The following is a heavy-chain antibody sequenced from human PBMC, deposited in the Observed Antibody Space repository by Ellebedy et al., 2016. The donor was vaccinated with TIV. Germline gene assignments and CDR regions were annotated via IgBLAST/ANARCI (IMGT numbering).Heavy chain of an antibody. V-gene: IGHV3-48*02. CDR3: ARRGNYLGDAFDI. D-gene: IGHD1-26*01. Sequence: GGSLSLSXAASGFTFNFYSMNWVRQAAGTGLEWISYIVGTGTTTYYADSVKGRFTISRDDAKNSLYLHMNSLRDEDTAVYYCARRGNYLGDAFDIWGQGAMVIVSS. J-gene: IGHJ3*02. CDR1: GFTFNFYS. CDR2: IVGTGTTT.